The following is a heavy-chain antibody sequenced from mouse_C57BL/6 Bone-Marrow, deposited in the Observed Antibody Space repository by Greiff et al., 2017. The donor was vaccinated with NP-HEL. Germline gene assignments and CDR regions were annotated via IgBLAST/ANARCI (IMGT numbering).Heavy chain of an antibody. Sequence: DVQLVESGGDLVKPGGSLKLSCAASGFTFSSYGMSWVRQTPDKRLEWVATISSVGSYTYYPDSVKGRFTISRDNAKNTLYLQMSSLKSEDTAMYYCARHEDGSSLFAYWGQGTLVTVSA. V-gene: IGHV5-6*01. CDR1: GFTFSSYG. CDR3: ARHEDGSSLFAY. CDR2: ISSVGSYT. D-gene: IGHD1-1*01. J-gene: IGHJ3*01.